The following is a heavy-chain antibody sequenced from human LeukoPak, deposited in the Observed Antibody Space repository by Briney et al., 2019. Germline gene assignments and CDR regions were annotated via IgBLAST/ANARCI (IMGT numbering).Heavy chain of an antibody. Sequence: SETLSLTCTVSGGSISSGSYYWSWIRQPAGKGLEWIGRIYTSGSTYYNPPLKSRVTISVDTSKNQFSLKLSSVTAADTAVYYCARGTNYYDSSGYENNWFDPWGQGTLVTVSS. CDR2: IYTSGST. V-gene: IGHV4-61*02. CDR3: ARGTNYYDSSGYENNWFDP. D-gene: IGHD3-22*01. J-gene: IGHJ5*02. CDR1: GGSISSGSYY.